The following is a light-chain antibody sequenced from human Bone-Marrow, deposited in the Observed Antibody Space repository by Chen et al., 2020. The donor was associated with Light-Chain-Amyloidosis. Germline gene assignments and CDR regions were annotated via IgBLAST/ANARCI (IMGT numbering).Light chain of an antibody. J-gene: IGKJ2*01. CDR2: GAS. Sequence: EVVMRQSQATLSLSPGERATLSCRASQNVGSSLAWYQQQPGQAPRLLIHGASTSATDIPARFSGSGSVTEFIFRISGLQSEDFAVYYCHQYNNWPYTFGPGTKLEIK. CDR1: QNVGSS. CDR3: HQYNNWPYT. V-gene: IGKV3D-15*01.